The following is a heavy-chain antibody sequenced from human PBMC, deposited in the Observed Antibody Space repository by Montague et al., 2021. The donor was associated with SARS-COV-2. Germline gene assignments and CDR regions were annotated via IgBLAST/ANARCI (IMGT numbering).Heavy chain of an antibody. D-gene: IGHD3-22*01. CDR1: GGSFSGYY. V-gene: IGHV4-34*01. J-gene: IGHJ3*02. CDR2: INHYGSI. CDR3: ARVPDYYDSSGYYFDAIDI. Sequence: SETLSLTCAVYGGSFSGYYWCWIRQPPGKGQEWIGVINHYGSINYNSSPTSRVTISVDTAKNQYSLKLSSVTAADTAVYYCARVPDYYDSSGYYFDAIDIWGQGTMVTVSS.